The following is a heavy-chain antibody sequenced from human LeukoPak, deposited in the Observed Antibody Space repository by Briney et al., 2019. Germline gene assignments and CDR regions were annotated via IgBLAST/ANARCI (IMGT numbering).Heavy chain of an antibody. Sequence: SVKVSCKASGGTFSSYAISWVRQAPGQGLEWMGRIIPIFGTANYAQKFQGRVTITTDESTSTAYMELSSLRSEGTAVYYCARDGSSSENAFDIWGQGTMVTVSS. V-gene: IGHV1-69*05. CDR3: ARDGSSSENAFDI. D-gene: IGHD6-6*01. J-gene: IGHJ3*02. CDR1: GGTFSSYA. CDR2: IIPIFGTA.